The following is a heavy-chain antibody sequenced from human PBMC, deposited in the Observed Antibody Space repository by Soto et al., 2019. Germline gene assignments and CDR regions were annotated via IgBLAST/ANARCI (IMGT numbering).Heavy chain of an antibody. V-gene: IGHV3-21*01. Sequence: EVQLVESGGGLVKPGGSLRLSCAASGFTFSSYSMNCVRQAPGKGLEWVSSISSSSSYIYYADSVKGRFTISRDNAKNSLHRQRNSLRDEDTAVYYCARDGQWGGDYYYYYGMDVWGHGTTVTVSS. CDR3: ARDGQWGGDYYYYYGMDV. D-gene: IGHD6-19*01. CDR1: GFTFSSYS. J-gene: IGHJ6*02. CDR2: ISSSSSYI.